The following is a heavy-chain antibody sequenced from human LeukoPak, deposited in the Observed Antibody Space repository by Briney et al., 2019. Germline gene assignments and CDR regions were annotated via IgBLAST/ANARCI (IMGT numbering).Heavy chain of an antibody. J-gene: IGHJ4*02. Sequence: SETLSLTCTVSGGSISSYYWSWIRQPPGKGLEWIEYIYYSGSTNYNPSLKSRVTISVDTSKNQFSLKLSSVTAADTAVYYCARVRIEMATRIIDYWGQGTLVTVSS. CDR3: ARVRIEMATRIIDY. V-gene: IGHV4-59*01. D-gene: IGHD5-24*01. CDR1: GGSISSYY. CDR2: IYYSGST.